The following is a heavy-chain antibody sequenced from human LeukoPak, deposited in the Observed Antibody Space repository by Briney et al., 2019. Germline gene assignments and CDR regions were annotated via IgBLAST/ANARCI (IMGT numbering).Heavy chain of an antibody. J-gene: IGHJ4*02. Sequence: PGGSLRLSCAASGFIFSSYNMNWVRQAPGKGLEWVSSISSSSSFIYYADSVKGRFTISRDNAKNSLYLQMNSLRAEDTAVYYCARDWMVDYAADYWGQGTLVTVSS. V-gene: IGHV3-21*01. D-gene: IGHD4-17*01. CDR1: GFIFSSYN. CDR3: ARDWMVDYAADY. CDR2: ISSSSSFI.